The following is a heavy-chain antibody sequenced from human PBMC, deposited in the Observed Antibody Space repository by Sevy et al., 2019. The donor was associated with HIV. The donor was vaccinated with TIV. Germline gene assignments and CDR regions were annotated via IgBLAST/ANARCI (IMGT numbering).Heavy chain of an antibody. CDR2: ISGSDGST. J-gene: IGHJ4*02. D-gene: IGHD3-9*01. Sequence: GGSLRLSCAASGFTFSSYAMTWVRQAPGKGLEWVSSISGSDGSTYHADSVKGRFTISRDNSKNTLYLQMNSLRAEDTAVYSCAKFPFYHIWAGYPLSYFDRWGQGTLVTVSS. CDR1: GFTFSSYA. V-gene: IGHV3-23*01. CDR3: AKFPFYHIWAGYPLSYFDR.